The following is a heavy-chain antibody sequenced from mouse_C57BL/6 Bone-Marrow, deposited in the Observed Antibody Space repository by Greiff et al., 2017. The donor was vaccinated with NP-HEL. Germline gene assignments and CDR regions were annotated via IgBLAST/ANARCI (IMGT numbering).Heavy chain of an antibody. CDR1: GYTFTSYW. CDR3: ATKPYDGYYVYAMDY. J-gene: IGHJ4*01. CDR2: IDPSDSYT. D-gene: IGHD2-3*01. V-gene: IGHV1-69*01. Sequence: QVQLQQPGAELVMPGASVKLSCKASGYTFTSYWMHWVKQRPGQGLEWIGGIDPSDSYTNYNQKFKGKSTLTVDKSSSTAYMQLSSLTSEDSAVYYCATKPYDGYYVYAMDYWGQGTSVTVSS.